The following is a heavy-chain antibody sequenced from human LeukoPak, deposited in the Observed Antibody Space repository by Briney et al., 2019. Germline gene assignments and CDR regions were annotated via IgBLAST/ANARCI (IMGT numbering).Heavy chain of an antibody. Sequence: ASVKVSCKASGYTFTSYAMNWVRQAPGQWLEWMGWINTNTGNPTYAQGFTGRFVFSLDTSVSTAYLQISSLKAEDTAVYYCARGSSLRYFDWSPGEDYFDYWGQGTLVTVSS. V-gene: IGHV7-4-1*02. CDR3: ARGSSLRYFDWSPGEDYFDY. D-gene: IGHD3-9*01. J-gene: IGHJ4*02. CDR2: INTNTGNP. CDR1: GYTFTSYA.